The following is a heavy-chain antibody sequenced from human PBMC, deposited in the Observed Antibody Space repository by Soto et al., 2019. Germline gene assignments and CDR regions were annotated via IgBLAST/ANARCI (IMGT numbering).Heavy chain of an antibody. CDR1: GLSFSSYW. Sequence: EVQLVESGGGLVQPGGSLRLSCAASGLSFSSYWMSWVRQAPGKGLEWVANINQDGSEKYHVDSVRGRFTISRDNAKNSLYLQMNSLRAEDTAVYYCARELSSDFWSGFYGMDVWGQGTTVTVSS. CDR2: INQDGSEK. CDR3: ARELSSDFWSGFYGMDV. J-gene: IGHJ6*02. V-gene: IGHV3-7*01. D-gene: IGHD3-3*01.